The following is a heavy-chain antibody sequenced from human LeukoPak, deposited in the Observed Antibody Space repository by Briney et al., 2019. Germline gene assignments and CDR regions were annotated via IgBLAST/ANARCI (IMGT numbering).Heavy chain of an antibody. V-gene: IGHV4-34*01. CDR1: GGSFSGYY. CDR2: INHSGST. Sequence: KPSETLSLTCAVYGGSFSGYYWSWIRQPPGKGLEWIGEINHSGSTNYNPSLKSRVTISVDTSKNQFSLKLSSVTAADTAVYYCARRGYCSGGSCRNWFDPWGQGTLVTVSS. D-gene: IGHD2-15*01. CDR3: ARRGYCSGGSCRNWFDP. J-gene: IGHJ5*02.